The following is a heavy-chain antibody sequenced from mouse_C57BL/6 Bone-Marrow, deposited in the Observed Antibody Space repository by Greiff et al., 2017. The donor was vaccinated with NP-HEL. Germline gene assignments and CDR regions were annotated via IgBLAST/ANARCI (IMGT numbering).Heavy chain of an antibody. J-gene: IGHJ2*01. CDR1: GYAFSSYW. V-gene: IGHV1-80*01. D-gene: IGHD1-1*01. CDR3: ARYYGSSYYCDD. Sequence: QVQLQQSGAELVKPGASVKISCKASGYAFSSYWMNWVKQRPGKGLEWIGQIYPGDGDTNYNGKFKGKATLTADKSSSTAYMQLSSLTSADSAVDFCARYYGSSYYCDDWGQGTTLTVSS. CDR2: IYPGDGDT.